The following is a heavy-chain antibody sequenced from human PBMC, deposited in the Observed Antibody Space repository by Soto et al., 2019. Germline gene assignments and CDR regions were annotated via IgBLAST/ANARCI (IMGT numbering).Heavy chain of an antibody. CDR2: INPNSGDT. Sequence: ASVKVSCKASGYTFTGYYMHWVRQAPGQGLEWMGWINPNSGDTNYAQKFQGRVTMTRDTSISTAYMELSRLRSDGTAVYYCARGGNDGWYFDYWGQGTLVTVSS. D-gene: IGHD6-19*01. V-gene: IGHV1-2*02. J-gene: IGHJ4*02. CDR3: ARGGNDGWYFDY. CDR1: GYTFTGYY.